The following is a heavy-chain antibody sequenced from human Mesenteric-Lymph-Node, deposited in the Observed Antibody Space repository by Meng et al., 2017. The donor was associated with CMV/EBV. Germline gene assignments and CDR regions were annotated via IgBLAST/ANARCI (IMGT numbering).Heavy chain of an antibody. CDR3: ARGRGSFPPFDS. V-gene: IGHV4-4*02. D-gene: IGHD1-26*01. CDR2: AWHSDNS. Sequence: SETLSLTCSVSGGSIITNYWWTWVRQSPGMGLGWIGEAWHSDNSNYNPSLESPVIISVDTSKNQSSLNLTSVTAADTAVYYCARGRGSFPPFDSWGQGSRVTVSS. J-gene: IGHJ5*01. CDR1: GGSIITNYW.